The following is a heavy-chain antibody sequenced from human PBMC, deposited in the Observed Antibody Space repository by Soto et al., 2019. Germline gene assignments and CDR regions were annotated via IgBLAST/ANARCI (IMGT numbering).Heavy chain of an antibody. V-gene: IGHV5-51*01. D-gene: IGHD5-12*01. J-gene: IGHJ5*02. CDR1: GYTFSNFW. CDR2: IYPGDHET. Sequence: GESLKISCQCSGYTFSNFWIGWVRQLPGKGLEWMGIIYPGDHETRYSPSFEGQVTISADKTTNTAYLQWSRLKASDTAIYFCVRHHIVATPRGWFDPWGQGTLVTVSS. CDR3: VRHHIVATPRGWFDP.